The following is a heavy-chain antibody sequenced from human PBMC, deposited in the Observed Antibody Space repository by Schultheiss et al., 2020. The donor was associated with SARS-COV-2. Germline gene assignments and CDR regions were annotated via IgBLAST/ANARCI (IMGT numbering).Heavy chain of an antibody. J-gene: IGHJ4*02. V-gene: IGHV3-74*01. D-gene: IGHD3-22*01. CDR2: INSDGSST. Sequence: GGSLRLSCAASGFTFSSYWMHWVRQAPGKGLVWVSRINSDGSSTSYADSVKGRFTISRDNAKNTLYLQMNSLRAEDTAVYYCARDDHYYDSSGPFDYWGQGTLVTVSS. CDR1: GFTFSSYW. CDR3: ARDDHYYDSSGPFDY.